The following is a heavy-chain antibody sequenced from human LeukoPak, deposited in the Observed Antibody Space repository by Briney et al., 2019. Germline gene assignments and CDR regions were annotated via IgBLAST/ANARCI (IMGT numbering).Heavy chain of an antibody. J-gene: IGHJ4*02. Sequence: ETLSLTCTVSGGSISSYYWSWVRQAPGKGLEWVSLIYSGGSTYYADSVKGRFTISRDNSKNTLYLQMNSLRAEDTAVYYCAGGPDRGYWGQGTLVTVSS. CDR3: AGGPDRGY. D-gene: IGHD1-14*01. V-gene: IGHV3-53*01. CDR2: IYSGGST. CDR1: GGSISSYY.